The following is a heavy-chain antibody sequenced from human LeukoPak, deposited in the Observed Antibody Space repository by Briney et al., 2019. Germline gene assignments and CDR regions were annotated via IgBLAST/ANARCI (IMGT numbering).Heavy chain of an antibody. CDR3: ARDYDILTGWDFDY. V-gene: IGHV3-33*05. J-gene: IGHJ4*02. CDR1: GFTFSSYG. D-gene: IGHD3-9*01. Sequence: GGSLRLSCAASGFTFSSYGMHWVRQAPGKGLEWVAVISYDGSNKYYADSVKGRFTISRDNAKNSLYLQMNSLRAEDTAVYYCARDYDILTGWDFDYWGQGTLVTVSS. CDR2: ISYDGSNK.